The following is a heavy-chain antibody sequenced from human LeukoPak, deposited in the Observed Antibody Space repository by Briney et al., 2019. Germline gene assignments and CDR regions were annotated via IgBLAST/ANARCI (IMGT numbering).Heavy chain of an antibody. J-gene: IGHJ5*02. D-gene: IGHD5-18*01. V-gene: IGHV1-69*13. Sequence: SVKVSCKASGGTFSSYAISWVRQAPGQGLEWMGGIIPIFGAANYAQKFQGRVTITADESTSTAYMELSSLRSEDTAVYYCARGPGYSYGYYHWFDPWGQGTLVTVSS. CDR3: ARGPGYSYGYYHWFDP. CDR1: GGTFSSYA. CDR2: IIPIFGAA.